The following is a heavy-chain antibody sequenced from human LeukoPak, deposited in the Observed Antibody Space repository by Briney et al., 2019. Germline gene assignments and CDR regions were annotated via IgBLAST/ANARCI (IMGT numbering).Heavy chain of an antibody. CDR2: IYYSGST. D-gene: IGHD2-2*01. J-gene: IGHJ5*02. V-gene: IGHV4-39*07. Sequence: SETLSLTCTVSGGSISSSSYYWGWIRQPPGKGLEWIGSIYYSGSTNYNPSLKSRVTISVDTSKNQFSLKLSSVTAADTAVYYCARDRYCSSTSCSGYWFDPWGQGTLVTVSS. CDR1: GGSISSSSYY. CDR3: ARDRYCSSTSCSGYWFDP.